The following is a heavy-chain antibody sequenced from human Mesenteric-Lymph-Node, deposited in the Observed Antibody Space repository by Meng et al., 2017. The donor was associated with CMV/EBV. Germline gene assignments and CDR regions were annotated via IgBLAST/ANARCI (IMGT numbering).Heavy chain of an antibody. CDR1: GLMFSNYN. CDR3: ARDLSLRGLAAAADYGMDV. Sequence: GEFLMTSRAASGLMFSNYNINLVRQPPGKGLEWVSSIGFSSISSSNSHIYYADSVKGRFTISRDNAKNSLILQMHSLRAEDTAIYYCARDLSLRGLAAAADYGMDVWGQGTTVTVSS. J-gene: IGHJ6*02. CDR2: IGFSSISSSNSHI. V-gene: IGHV3-21*01. D-gene: IGHD6-13*01.